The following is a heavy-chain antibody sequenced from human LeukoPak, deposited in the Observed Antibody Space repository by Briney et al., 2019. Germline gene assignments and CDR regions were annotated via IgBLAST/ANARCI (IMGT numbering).Heavy chain of an antibody. V-gene: IGHV3-30-3*01. CDR3: ARDFGYYDSSGYYLTPTLDY. Sequence: GGSLRLSCAASGFTFSSYAMHWVRQAPGKGLEWVAVISYDGSNKYYADSVKGRFTISRDNSKNTLYLQMNSLRAEDTAVYYCARDFGYYDSSGYYLTPTLDYWGQGTLVTVSS. CDR1: GFTFSSYA. CDR2: ISYDGSNK. D-gene: IGHD3-22*01. J-gene: IGHJ4*02.